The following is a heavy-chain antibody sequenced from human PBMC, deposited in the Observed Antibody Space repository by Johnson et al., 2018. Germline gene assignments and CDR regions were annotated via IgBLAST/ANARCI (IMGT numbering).Heavy chain of an antibody. CDR1: DSTFDEYM. Sequence: VQLVESGGAVVHPGGSLRLSCTASDSTFDEYMMHWVRQAPGKALEWVSLISWDGISMFYSDSVRGRFVISRYNRKNSLYLQMNSLTTEDTAFYYCAKDADGSGYFDRWVQGALVTVSS. CDR3: AKDADGSGYFDR. V-gene: IGHV3-43*01. CDR2: ISWDGISM. J-gene: IGHJ4*02. D-gene: IGHD1-1*01.